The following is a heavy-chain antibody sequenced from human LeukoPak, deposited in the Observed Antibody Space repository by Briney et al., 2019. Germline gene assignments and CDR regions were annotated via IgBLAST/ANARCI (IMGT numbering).Heavy chain of an antibody. V-gene: IGHV3-74*01. J-gene: IGHJ4*02. D-gene: IGHD2-15*01. Sequence: GGSLRLSCAASGFTFRNHWMDWVRQAPAKGLVWVSRIRTDGGSTAYADFVKGRFTISRDNAKNTVYLQMNSLRADDTAVYYCARNMESGGRAFDSWGQGTLATISS. CDR2: IRTDGGST. CDR1: GFTFRNHW. CDR3: ARNMESGGRAFDS.